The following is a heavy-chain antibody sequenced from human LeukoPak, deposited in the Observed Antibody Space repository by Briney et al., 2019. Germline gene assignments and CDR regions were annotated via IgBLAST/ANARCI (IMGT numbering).Heavy chain of an antibody. J-gene: IGHJ4*02. CDR3: ARKEDYYDSSGFLY. Sequence: SETLSLTCTVSGGSISSYYWSWIRQPPGKGLEWIGYIYYSGSTNYNPSLKSRVTISVDTSKSQFSLKLSSVTAADTAVYYCARKEDYYDSSGFLYWGQGTLVTVSS. V-gene: IGHV4-59*01. CDR1: GGSISSYY. D-gene: IGHD3-22*01. CDR2: IYYSGST.